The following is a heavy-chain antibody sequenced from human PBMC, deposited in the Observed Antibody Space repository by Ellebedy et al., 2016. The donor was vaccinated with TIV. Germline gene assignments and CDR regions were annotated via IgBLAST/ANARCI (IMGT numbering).Heavy chain of an antibody. D-gene: IGHD4-17*01. CDR3: ASRPNGDYHFLDY. CDR1: GCTSRNYW. CDR2: INTDGSST. Sequence: GESLKISCVASGCTSRNYWMHWVRQAPGKGLVWVSHINTDGSSTSYADSVKGRFTISRDNARNTLYLQMNSLRVEDTAVYYCASRPNGDYHFLDYWGQGTLVTVSS. V-gene: IGHV3-74*01. J-gene: IGHJ4*02.